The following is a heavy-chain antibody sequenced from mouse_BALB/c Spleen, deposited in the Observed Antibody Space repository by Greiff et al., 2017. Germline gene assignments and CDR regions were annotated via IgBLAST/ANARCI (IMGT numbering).Heavy chain of an antibody. D-gene: IGHD1-1*01. CDR3: ARVYGDYYAMDY. V-gene: IGHV14-3*02. CDR1: GFNIKDPY. Sequence: EVQLVESGAELVKPGASVKLSCTASGFNIKDPYMHWVKQRPEQGLEWIGRIDPANGNTKYDPKFQGKATITADTSSNTAYLQLSSLTSEDTAVYYCARVYGDYYAMDYWGQGTSVTVSS. J-gene: IGHJ4*01. CDR2: IDPANGNT.